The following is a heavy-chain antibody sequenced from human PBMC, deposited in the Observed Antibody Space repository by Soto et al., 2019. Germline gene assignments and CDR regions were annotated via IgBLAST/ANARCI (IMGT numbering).Heavy chain of an antibody. Sequence: PGGSLRLSCAASGFTFSSYSMNWVRQSPGKGLEWVSSISSSSSYIYYADSVKGRFTISRDNAKNSLYLQMNSLRAEDTAVYYCARAEYSSSWLNWFDPWGQGTLVTVSS. D-gene: IGHD6-13*01. J-gene: IGHJ5*02. V-gene: IGHV3-21*01. CDR3: ARAEYSSSWLNWFDP. CDR2: ISSSSSYI. CDR1: GFTFSSYS.